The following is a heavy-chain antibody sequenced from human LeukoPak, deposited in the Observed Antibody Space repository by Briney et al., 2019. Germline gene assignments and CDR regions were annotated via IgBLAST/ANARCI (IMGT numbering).Heavy chain of an antibody. J-gene: IGHJ3*02. CDR3: AKGGGRPLGDAYDI. CDR2: IKYDGSVK. CDR1: RFTFNSYW. V-gene: IGHV3-7*01. Sequence: GGSLILSCAASRFTFNSYWMNWVRQAPGKGLEWVAIIKYDGSVKYYVDSVRGRFTISRDNARNSLYLQMHSLRAEDTAVYYCAKGGGRPLGDAYDIWGQGTMVTVSS. D-gene: IGHD1-26*01.